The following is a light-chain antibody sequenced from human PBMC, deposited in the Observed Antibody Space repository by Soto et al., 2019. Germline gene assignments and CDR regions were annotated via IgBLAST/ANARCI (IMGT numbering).Light chain of an antibody. CDR2: AAS. Sequence: TESPSSPSAFVGARVTIPCRASQSISSYLNWYQQKTGKAPKLLIYAASSLQSGVPSRFSGSGSGTDFTLTIIRRQAEDFATYYCQQRYNSPLTFGGGSKVDIK. J-gene: IGKJ4*01. CDR1: QSISSY. V-gene: IGKV1-39*01. CDR3: QQRYNSPLT.